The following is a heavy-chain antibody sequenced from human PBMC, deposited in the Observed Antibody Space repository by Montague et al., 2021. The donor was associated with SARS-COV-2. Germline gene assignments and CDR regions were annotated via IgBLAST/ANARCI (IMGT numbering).Heavy chain of an antibody. D-gene: IGHD3-10*01. Sequence: SLRLSCAASGFTFSNYAMTWVRQAPGKGLEWVSVIFGSGSSTYYSGSVRGRFTVSRDNSKNTLYLQMNNLRAEDTAVYYCAKDGATVRGLINWYFDLWGRGTLVTVSS. V-gene: IGHV3-23*03. CDR1: GFTFSNYA. CDR3: AKDGATVRGLINWYFDL. CDR2: IFGSGSST. J-gene: IGHJ2*01.